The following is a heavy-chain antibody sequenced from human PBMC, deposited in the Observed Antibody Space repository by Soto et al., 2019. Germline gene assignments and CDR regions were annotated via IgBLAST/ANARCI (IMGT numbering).Heavy chain of an antibody. J-gene: IGHJ5*02. CDR3: AKGRGIGFGDSSRFDP. CDR1: GFTFDDYA. D-gene: IGHD3-10*01. V-gene: IGHV3-9*01. Sequence: EVQLVESGGGLVQPGRSLRLSCAASGFTFDDYAMHWVRQAPGKGLEWVSGISWNSGSIGYADSVKGRFTISRDNAKNSLYLQMNSLRAEDTALYYCAKGRGIGFGDSSRFDPWGQGTLVTVSS. CDR2: ISWNSGSI.